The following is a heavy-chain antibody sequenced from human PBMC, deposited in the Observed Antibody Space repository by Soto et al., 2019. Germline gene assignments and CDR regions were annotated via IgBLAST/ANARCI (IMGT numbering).Heavy chain of an antibody. J-gene: IGHJ4*02. CDR2: IHYSGST. CDR1: GGSISNYY. Sequence: SETLSLTCTVSGGSISNYYWSWIRQPPWKGLEWIGYIHYSGSTKYNPSLKSRVTISADTSKNQFSLKLSSVTAADAAVYYCARGHYDFWSGYFATIDYWGQGTLVTVSS. D-gene: IGHD3-3*01. V-gene: IGHV4-59*08. CDR3: ARGHYDFWSGYFATIDY.